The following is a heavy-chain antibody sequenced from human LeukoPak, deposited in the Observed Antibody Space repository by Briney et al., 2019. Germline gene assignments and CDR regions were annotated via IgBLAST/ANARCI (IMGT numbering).Heavy chain of an antibody. D-gene: IGHD5-18*01. Sequence: GGSLRLSCAASGFTVSSNYMSWVRQAPGKGLEWVSIIYSGGSTYYADSVKGRFTISRDISKNTLYLQMNSLRAEDTAVYYCARDLVDTAMVQDMDVWGKGTTVTVSS. CDR2: IYSGGST. J-gene: IGHJ6*03. V-gene: IGHV3-66*01. CDR1: GFTVSSNY. CDR3: ARDLVDTAMVQDMDV.